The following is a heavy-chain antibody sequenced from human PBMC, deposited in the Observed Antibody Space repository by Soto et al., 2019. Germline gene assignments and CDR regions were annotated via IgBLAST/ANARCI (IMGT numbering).Heavy chain of an antibody. Sequence: SETLSLTCTVSGGSITGYYWSWIRQPPGKGPEWIGNIHYSGSTNYNPSLKSRVTISVDTSKNQFSLRLSSATAAETAVYYCARHSYYSNPLRFDPWGQGTLVTVSS. J-gene: IGHJ5*02. CDR1: GGSITGYY. CDR2: IHYSGST. CDR3: ARHSYYSNPLRFDP. D-gene: IGHD4-4*01. V-gene: IGHV4-59*08.